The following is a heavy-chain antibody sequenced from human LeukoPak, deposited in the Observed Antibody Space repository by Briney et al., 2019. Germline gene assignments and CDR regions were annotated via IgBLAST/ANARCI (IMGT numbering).Heavy chain of an antibody. Sequence: GGSLRLSCAASGFTFSTYSMNWVRQAPGKGLEWISYISSLSGTINYADSVKGRFTISRDNAKNSLYLQMNSLRAEDTAVYYCAELGITMIGGVWGKGTTVTISS. CDR2: ISSLSGTI. J-gene: IGHJ6*04. CDR3: AELGITMIGGV. CDR1: GFTFSTYS. D-gene: IGHD3-10*02. V-gene: IGHV3-48*01.